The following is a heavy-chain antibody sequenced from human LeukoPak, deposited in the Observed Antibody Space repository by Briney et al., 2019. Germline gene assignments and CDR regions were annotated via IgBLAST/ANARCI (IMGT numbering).Heavy chain of an antibody. V-gene: IGHV4-59*08. D-gene: IGHD2-21*01. Sequence: SETLSLTCTVSGGSISSYYWSWIRQPPGKGLEWIGYIYYSGSTNYNPSLKSRVTISVDTSKNQFSLKLSSATAADTAVYYCARAGASYSFDYWGQGTLVTVSS. CDR2: IYYSGST. CDR1: GGSISSYY. J-gene: IGHJ4*02. CDR3: ARAGASYSFDY.